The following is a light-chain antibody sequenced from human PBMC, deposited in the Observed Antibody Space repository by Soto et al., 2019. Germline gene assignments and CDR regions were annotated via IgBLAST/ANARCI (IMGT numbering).Light chain of an antibody. Sequence: EIVLTQSPGTLSLSPGERATLSCRASQSVSTNYLAWYQQKPGQSPRLLIYGATSRATGIPDRFSGSGSGTDFILTISRLEPEDFAVYFCHQYGTSPYTFAQGTKLDIK. V-gene: IGKV3-20*01. CDR3: HQYGTSPYT. CDR1: QSVSTNY. CDR2: GAT. J-gene: IGKJ2*01.